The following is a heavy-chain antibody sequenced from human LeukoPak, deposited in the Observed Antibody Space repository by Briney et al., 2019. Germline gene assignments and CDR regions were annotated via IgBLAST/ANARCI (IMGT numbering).Heavy chain of an antibody. V-gene: IGHV3-48*04. J-gene: IGHJ5*02. CDR2: ISSSSSTI. CDR3: ARELIPGIAAAGTPWFDP. Sequence: PGGSLRLSCAASGFTFSSYSMNWVRQAPGKGLEWVSYISSSSSTIYYADSVKGRFTISRDNAKDSLYLQMNSLRAEDTAVYYCARELIPGIAAAGTPWFDPWGQGTLVTVSS. CDR1: GFTFSSYS. D-gene: IGHD6-13*01.